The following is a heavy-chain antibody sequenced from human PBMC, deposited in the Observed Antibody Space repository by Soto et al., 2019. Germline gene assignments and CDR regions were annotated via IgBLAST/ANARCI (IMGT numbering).Heavy chain of an antibody. CDR2: IKQDGSEK. D-gene: IGHD3-3*01. CDR3: ARDMGVFWSGYPEGGFDY. Sequence: EAQLVESGGGLVQPGGSLRLSCAASGFTFTNYWMSWVRQAPGKGLEWVANIKQDGSEKYYADSAKGRFIISRDNAKTSLYLQTNSLRAEDTAVYYCARDMGVFWSGYPEGGFDYWGQGTPVTVSS. CDR1: GFTFTNYW. J-gene: IGHJ4*02. V-gene: IGHV3-7*01.